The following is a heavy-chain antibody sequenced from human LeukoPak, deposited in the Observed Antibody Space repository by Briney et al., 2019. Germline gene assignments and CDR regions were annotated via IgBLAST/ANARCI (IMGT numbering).Heavy chain of an antibody. J-gene: IGHJ4*02. CDR2: INHSGST. D-gene: IGHD3-22*01. V-gene: IGHV4-34*01. CDR1: GGSFSGYY. Sequence: SETLSLTCAVYGGSFSGYYWSWIRQPPGKGLEWIGEINHSGSTNYNPSLKSRVTISVDTSKNQFSLKLGSVTAADTAVYYCASSAGHYYDSSGYPLDYWGQGTLVTVSS. CDR3: ASSAGHYYDSSGYPLDY.